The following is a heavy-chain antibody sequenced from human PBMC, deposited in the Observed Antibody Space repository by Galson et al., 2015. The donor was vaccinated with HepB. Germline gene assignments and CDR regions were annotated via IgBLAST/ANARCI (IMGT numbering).Heavy chain of an antibody. V-gene: IGHV3-30*03. CDR1: GFTFSSYG. CDR3: ARRVSGNFDL. CDR2: ISYDGSNK. J-gene: IGHJ4*02. Sequence: SLRLSCAASGFTFSSYGMHWVRQAPGKGLEWVAVISYDGSNKYYADSVKGRFTISRDNSKNTLDLRMNSLRVEDTAVYFCARRVSGNFDLWGQGTLVTVSS. D-gene: IGHD3-10*01.